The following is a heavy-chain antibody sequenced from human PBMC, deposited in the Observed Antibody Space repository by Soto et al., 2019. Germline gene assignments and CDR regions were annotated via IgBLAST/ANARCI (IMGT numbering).Heavy chain of an antibody. V-gene: IGHV4-39*01. J-gene: IGHJ4*02. Sequence: SAALSLTCASSACYVFWSSYYLGLIRPPPGRGLEWIGNIDYNGLTYSNPSLKSRVTISRDTSKNQFSLKLTSVTAADTALYYCGKVLVGATGHTDSDSWGPGTLVTVFS. CDR3: GKVLVGATGHTDSDS. CDR1: ACYVFWSSYY. CDR2: IDYNGLT. D-gene: IGHD2-15*01.